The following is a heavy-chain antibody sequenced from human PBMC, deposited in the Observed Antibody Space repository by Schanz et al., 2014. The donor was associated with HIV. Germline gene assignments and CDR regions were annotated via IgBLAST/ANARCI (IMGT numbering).Heavy chain of an antibody. CDR3: ARSPDWAGTDAFDI. Sequence: QLQLVESGGGVVQPGRSQRLSCAASGFTFRRHGMHWVRQAPGKGLEWAAVIWYDGSYKYYADSVKGRFTISRDNPKNTLYLQMNSLRAEDTAIYYCARSPDWAGTDAFDIWGQGTMVTVSS. CDR1: GFTFRRHG. D-gene: IGHD6-19*01. CDR2: IWYDGSYK. V-gene: IGHV3-33*01. J-gene: IGHJ3*02.